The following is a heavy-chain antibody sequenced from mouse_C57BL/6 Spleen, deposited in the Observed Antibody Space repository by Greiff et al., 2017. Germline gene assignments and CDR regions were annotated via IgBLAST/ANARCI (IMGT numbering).Heavy chain of an antibody. CDR2: IRNKANGYTT. Sequence: EVKLVESGGGLVQPGGSLSLSCAASGFTFTDYYMSWVRQPPGKALEWLGFIRNKANGYTTEYSASVKGRFTISRDNSQSILYLQMNALRAEDSATYYCARGNYYGSRDYAMDYWGQGTSVTVSS. V-gene: IGHV7-3*01. CDR1: GFTFTDYY. CDR3: ARGNYYGSRDYAMDY. J-gene: IGHJ4*01. D-gene: IGHD1-1*01.